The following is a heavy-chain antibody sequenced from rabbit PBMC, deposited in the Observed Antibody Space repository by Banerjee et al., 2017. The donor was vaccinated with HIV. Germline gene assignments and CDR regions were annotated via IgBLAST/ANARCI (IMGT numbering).Heavy chain of an antibody. D-gene: IGHD4-2*01. CDR3: ARGGWYPNL. CDR1: GFSFSSNA. CDR2: IGTGTGDVNK. Sequence: QSLEESGGDLVQPGASLTLTCTASGFSFSSNAMCWVRQAPGKGLEWIGCIGTGTGDVNKYYASWVNGRFTISKTSSTTVTLQMASLTAADTATYFCARGGWYPNLWGPGTLVTVS. J-gene: IGHJ4*01. V-gene: IGHV1S40*01.